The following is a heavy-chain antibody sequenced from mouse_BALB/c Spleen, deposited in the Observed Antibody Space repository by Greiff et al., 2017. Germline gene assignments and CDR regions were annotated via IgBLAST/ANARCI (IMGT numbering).Heavy chain of an antibody. D-gene: IGHD2-14*01. CDR1: GFTFSDYY. J-gene: IGHJ3*01. CDR3: ASGYDAPY. CDR2: ISDGGSYT. V-gene: IGHV5-4*02. Sequence: EVKLVESGGGLVKPGGSLKLSCAASGFTFSDYYMYWVRQTPEKRLEWVATISDGGSYTYYPDSVKGRFTISRDNAKNNLYLQMSSLKSEDTAMYYCASGYDAPYWGQGTLVTVSA.